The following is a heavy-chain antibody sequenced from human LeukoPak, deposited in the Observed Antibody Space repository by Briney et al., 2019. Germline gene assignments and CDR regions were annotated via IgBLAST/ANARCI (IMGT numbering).Heavy chain of an antibody. CDR1: GGTFSSYA. Sequence: ASVTVSCKASGGTFSSYAISWVRQAPGQGLEWMGGIIPIFGTANYAQKFQGRVTITADKSTSTAYMELSSLRSEDTAVYYCARVLFEGTGVLRGYSSFDPWGQGTLVTVSS. CDR3: ARVLFEGTGVLRGYSSFDP. CDR2: IIPIFGTA. V-gene: IGHV1-69*06. D-gene: IGHD1-1*01. J-gene: IGHJ5*02.